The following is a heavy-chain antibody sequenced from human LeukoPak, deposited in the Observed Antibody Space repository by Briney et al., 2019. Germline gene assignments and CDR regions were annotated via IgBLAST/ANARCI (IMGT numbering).Heavy chain of an antibody. Sequence: GGSLRLSCAASGFTFSSYGMSWVRQAPGKGLEWVSAISGSGGSTYYADSVKGRFTISRDNSKNTLYLQMNSLRAEDTAVYYCAKLPYYDILTGYYPHDAFDIWGQGTMVTVSS. CDR3: AKLPYYDILTGYYPHDAFDI. CDR1: GFTFSSYG. J-gene: IGHJ3*02. CDR2: ISGSGGST. V-gene: IGHV3-23*01. D-gene: IGHD3-9*01.